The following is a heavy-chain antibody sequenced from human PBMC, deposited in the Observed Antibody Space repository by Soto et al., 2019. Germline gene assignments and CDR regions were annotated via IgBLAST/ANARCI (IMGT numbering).Heavy chain of an antibody. Sequence: EVQLVESGGGLVKPGGSLRLSCAASGFTFSSYSMNWVRQAPGKGLEWVSSISSSSSYIYYADSVKGRFTISRDNAKNSLYLQMNSLRAEDTAVYYCARVDDSSGYYYDLWGQGTLVTVSS. J-gene: IGHJ5*02. CDR3: ARVDDSSGYYYDL. V-gene: IGHV3-21*01. D-gene: IGHD3-22*01. CDR1: GFTFSSYS. CDR2: ISSSSSYI.